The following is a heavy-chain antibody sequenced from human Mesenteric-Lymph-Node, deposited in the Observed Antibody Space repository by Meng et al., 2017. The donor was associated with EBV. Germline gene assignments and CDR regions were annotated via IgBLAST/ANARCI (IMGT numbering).Heavy chain of an antibody. Sequence: QVPLQHSVPARVTPSETLFLTLPGSGGSSSPYYWCWIRQSPGKGLEWIGYIYYRGDTNYNPSLESRVTISIDTSKNQFSLQLTSLTAADTAVYYCARADSSGPWHFDYWGQGTLVTVSS. V-gene: IGHV4-59*01. D-gene: IGHD3-22*01. CDR2: IYYRGDT. CDR3: ARADSSGPWHFDY. CDR1: GGSSSPYY. J-gene: IGHJ4*02.